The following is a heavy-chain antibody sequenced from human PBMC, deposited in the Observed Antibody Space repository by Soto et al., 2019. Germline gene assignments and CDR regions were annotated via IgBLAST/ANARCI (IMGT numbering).Heavy chain of an antibody. Sequence: SVKVSCKASGGLFSSYPISWVRQVPGQGLGWMGGIIPVFQTAYYTQRFQGRVTITADESTNTAYMELSSLRSEDTAIYYCARGGSGYTWFNEFWGQGTLVTVSS. J-gene: IGHJ4*02. CDR3: ARGGSGYTWFNEF. CDR2: IIPVFQTA. D-gene: IGHD3-22*01. V-gene: IGHV1-69*13. CDR1: GGLFSSYP.